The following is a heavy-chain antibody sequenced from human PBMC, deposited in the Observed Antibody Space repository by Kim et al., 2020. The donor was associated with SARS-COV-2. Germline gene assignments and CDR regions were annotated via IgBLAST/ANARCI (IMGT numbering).Heavy chain of an antibody. CDR2: ISSSSSYI. V-gene: IGHV3-21*06. J-gene: IGHJ4*02. CDR1: GFTFSSYS. CDR3: ARELYSTSCYGCRFVY. Sequence: GSLRLSCAASGFTFSSYSMNWVRQAPGKGLEWVSSISSSSSYIYYADSVKGRFTISRDNAKNSLYLQMNSLRAEDTAVYYCARELYSTSCYGCRFVYWGQGTLVTVSS. D-gene: IGHD2-2*01.